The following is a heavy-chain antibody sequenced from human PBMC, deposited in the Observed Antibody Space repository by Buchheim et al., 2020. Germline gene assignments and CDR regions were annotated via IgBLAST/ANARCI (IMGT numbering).Heavy chain of an antibody. V-gene: IGHV4-39*01. J-gene: IGHJ4*02. CDR3: ARRRGSHEDY. CDR2: IDYSGSP. CDR1: GGSISSSTYY. Sequence: QLQLQESGPGLVKPSETLSLTCTVSGGSISSSTYYWGWIRQPPGKGLEWIGSIDYSGSPYYNPSLKSRVTISVDTSEDQFSLRLSSVTAADTAVYYCARRRGSHEDYWGQGTL. D-gene: IGHD1-26*01.